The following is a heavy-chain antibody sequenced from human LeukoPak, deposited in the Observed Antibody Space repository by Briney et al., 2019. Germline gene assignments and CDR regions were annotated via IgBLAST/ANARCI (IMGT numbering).Heavy chain of an antibody. CDR2: ISWNSGSI. D-gene: IGHD6-19*01. V-gene: IGHV3-9*01. J-gene: IGHJ4*02. CDR3: SIAVAGTGGDY. Sequence: PGRSLRLSCAASGFTFDDYAMHWVRQAPGKGLEWVSGISWNSGSIGYADSVKGRFTISRDNAKNSLYLQMNSLRAEDTAVYYCSIAVAGTGGDYWGQGTLVTVSS. CDR1: GFTFDDYA.